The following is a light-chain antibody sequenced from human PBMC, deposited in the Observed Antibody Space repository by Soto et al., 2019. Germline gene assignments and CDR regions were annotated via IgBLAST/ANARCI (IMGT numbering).Light chain of an antibody. CDR3: SSYAVTNIFV. CDR2: RNN. Sequence: QSVLTQPPSASGTPGQRGTISCSGSSSNIGSNYVYWYQQLPGTAPKLLIYRNNQRPSGVPDLFSGSKSGSTASLTVSGLQAEDEADYYCSSYAVTNIFVFGTGTKVTVL. V-gene: IGLV1-47*01. J-gene: IGLJ1*01. CDR1: SSNIGSNY.